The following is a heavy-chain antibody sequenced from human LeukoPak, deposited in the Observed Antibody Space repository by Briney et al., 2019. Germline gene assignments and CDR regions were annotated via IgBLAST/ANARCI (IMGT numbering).Heavy chain of an antibody. V-gene: IGHV3-48*01. Sequence: GGSLRLSCAASGFTFSTYTMNWVRQPPGKGLEWVSNIGTSSTTIYYADSVKGRFTISRDNAKNSLYLQMNSLRADDTAVYYCARFAAGGSYYYYMDVWGKGTTVTVSS. CDR1: GFTFSTYT. J-gene: IGHJ6*03. CDR3: ARFAAGGSYYYYMDV. CDR2: IGTSSTTI. D-gene: IGHD6-25*01.